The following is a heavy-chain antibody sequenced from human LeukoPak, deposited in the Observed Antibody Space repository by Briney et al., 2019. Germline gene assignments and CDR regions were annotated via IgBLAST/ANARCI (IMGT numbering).Heavy chain of an antibody. J-gene: IGHJ4*02. CDR2: INHSGNT. CDR1: GGSFSGYY. D-gene: IGHD2-8*01. CDR3: ARVTVSEFDY. V-gene: IGHV4-34*01. Sequence: SETLSLTCAVYGGSFSGYYWSWIRQPPGKGLEWIGEINHSGNTNYNPSLKSRVTISVDTSKNQFSLKLSSVTAADTAVYYCARVTVSEFDYWGQGTLVTVSS.